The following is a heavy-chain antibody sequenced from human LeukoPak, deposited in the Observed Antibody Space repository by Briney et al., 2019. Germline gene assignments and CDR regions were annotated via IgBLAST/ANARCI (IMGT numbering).Heavy chain of an antibody. V-gene: IGHV4-39*01. CDR2: IYYSGST. CDR3: ARHWETEYSSSRGPDGY. D-gene: IGHD6-6*01. Sequence: PSETLSLTCTVSGGSISSSSYYWGWIRQPPGKGLEWIGSIYYSGSTYYNPSLKSRVTISVDTSKNQFSLKLSSVTAADTAVYYCARHWETEYSSSRGPDGYWGQGTLVTVSS. CDR1: GGSISSSSYY. J-gene: IGHJ4*02.